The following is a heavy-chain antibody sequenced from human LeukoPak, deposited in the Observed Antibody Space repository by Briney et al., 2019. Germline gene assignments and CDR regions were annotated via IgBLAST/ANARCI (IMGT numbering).Heavy chain of an antibody. Sequence: GGSLRLSCAASGFTFSTYGMHWVRQAPGKGLEWVAFVRYDGSERHYADSVKGRFTISRDTSENTLYLQMSSLRGEDTAVYYCAKDHVLVGKRDLGKLDYWGQGTLVTVSS. CDR2: VRYDGSER. J-gene: IGHJ4*02. D-gene: IGHD2-15*01. CDR1: GFTFSTYG. V-gene: IGHV3-30*02. CDR3: AKDHVLVGKRDLGKLDY.